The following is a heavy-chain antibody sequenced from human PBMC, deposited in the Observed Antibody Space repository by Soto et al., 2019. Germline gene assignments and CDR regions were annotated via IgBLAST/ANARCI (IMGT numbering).Heavy chain of an antibody. D-gene: IGHD2-2*02. Sequence: SVKVSCKASGGTFSSYAISWVRQAPGQGLEWMGGIIPIFGTANYAQKFQGRVTITADESTSTAYMELSSLRSEDTAVYYCARGRRSCTGNNCYTDFDFWGQGSLVTVSS. CDR2: IIPIFGTA. CDR1: GGTFSSYA. CDR3: ARGRRSCTGNNCYTDFDF. V-gene: IGHV1-69*13. J-gene: IGHJ4*02.